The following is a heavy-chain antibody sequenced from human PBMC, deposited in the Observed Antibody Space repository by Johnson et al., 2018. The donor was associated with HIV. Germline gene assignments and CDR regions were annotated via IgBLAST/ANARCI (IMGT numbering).Heavy chain of an antibody. CDR2: ISDDGTNT. D-gene: IGHD3-22*01. V-gene: IGHV3-30-3*01. CDR3: VRDGNYYDRSGDRVDAFDI. J-gene: IGHJ3*02. Sequence: QVQLVESGGGLIQPGGSLRLSCAASGFTVSSNYMSWVRQAPGKGLEGVAVISDDGTNTDYADAVKGRFTISRDNSKNTLYLQMKSLRAEDTAVYYCVRDGNYYDRSGDRVDAFDIWGQGTMVTVSS. CDR1: GFTVSSNY.